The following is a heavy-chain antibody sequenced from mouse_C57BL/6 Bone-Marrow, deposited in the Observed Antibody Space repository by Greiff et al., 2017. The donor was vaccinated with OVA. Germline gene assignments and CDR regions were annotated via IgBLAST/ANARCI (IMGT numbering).Heavy chain of an antibody. CDR3: ARTGDPY. CDR1: GFTFSSYA. D-gene: IGHD3-3*01. Sequence: EVKLVESGGGLVKPGGSLKLSCAASGFTFSSYAMSWVRQTPEKRLEWVATISDGGSYTYYPDNVKGRFTISRDNAKNNLYLQMSHLKSEDTAMYYCARTGDPYWGQGTTLTVSS. CDR2: ISDGGSYT. J-gene: IGHJ2*01. V-gene: IGHV5-4*03.